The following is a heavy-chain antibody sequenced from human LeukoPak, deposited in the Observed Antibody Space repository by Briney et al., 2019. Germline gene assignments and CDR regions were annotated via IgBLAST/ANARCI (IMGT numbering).Heavy chain of an antibody. D-gene: IGHD3-10*01. CDR3: AGRSPHADY. CDR2: ITISGHTK. CDR1: GFDLCIWE. Sequence: GGSLRLSCAISGFDLCIWEKIGARQAPGKGLEWIADITISGHTKNYADSVKGRFTISRDNASTSLYLQMNSLRVEDTGVYYCAGRSPHADYWGQGTLVTVSS. V-gene: IGHV3-48*03. J-gene: IGHJ4*02.